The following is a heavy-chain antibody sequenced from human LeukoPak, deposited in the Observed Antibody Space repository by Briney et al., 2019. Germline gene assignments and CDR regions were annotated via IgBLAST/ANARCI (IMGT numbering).Heavy chain of an antibody. CDR3: ARDDRIVIAAAGPYGMDV. CDR2: IYYSGST. V-gene: IGHV4-30-4*01. CDR1: GGSISSGDYY. Sequence: PSQTLSLTCTVSGGSISSGDYYWSWIRQPPGKGLEWIGYIYYSGSTYYNPSLKSRVTISVDTSKNQFSLKLSSVTAADTAVYYCARDDRIVIAAAGPYGMDVWGQGTTVTVSS. D-gene: IGHD6-13*01. J-gene: IGHJ6*02.